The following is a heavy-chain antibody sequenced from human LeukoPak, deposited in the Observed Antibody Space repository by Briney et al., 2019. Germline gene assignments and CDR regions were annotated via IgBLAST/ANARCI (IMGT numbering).Heavy chain of an antibody. D-gene: IGHD1-26*01. J-gene: IGHJ5*02. V-gene: IGHV4-59*12. Sequence: SETLSLTCTVSGGSISSYYWSWIRQAPGKGLDWIGYIYYSGSTNYNPSLKSRVTISVDTSKNQFSLKVSSVTAADTAVYYCGRRAGRLVGARWRPDKDNWFDPWGQGTLVTVSS. CDR1: GGSISSYY. CDR2: IYYSGST. CDR3: GRRAGRLVGARWRPDKDNWFDP.